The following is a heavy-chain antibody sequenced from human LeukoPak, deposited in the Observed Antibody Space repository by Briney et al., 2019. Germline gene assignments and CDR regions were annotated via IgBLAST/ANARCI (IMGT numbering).Heavy chain of an antibody. D-gene: IGHD6-13*01. CDR2: IYYSGST. CDR3: ARIAYSSSWYVEYYFDY. V-gene: IGHV4-59*11. CDR1: GGSISSHY. Sequence: SETLSLTCTVSGGSISSHYWSWIRQPPGKGLEWIGYIYYSGSTNYNPSLKSRVTISVDTSKNQFSLKLSSVTAADTAVYYCARIAYSSSWYVEYYFDYWGQGTLVTVSS. J-gene: IGHJ4*02.